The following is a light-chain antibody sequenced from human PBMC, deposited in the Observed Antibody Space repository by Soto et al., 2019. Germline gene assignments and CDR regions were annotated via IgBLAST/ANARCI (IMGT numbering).Light chain of an antibody. CDR2: KDT. J-gene: IGLJ3*02. CDR1: LLAKTY. CDR3: YSATDDHVVL. Sequence: SYELTQPSSVSVSPGQTARLTCSGDLLAKTYARWFHQRPGQAPVLLIYKDTERPSGIPERFSGSSSGSTVTLTISGAQVDDEGDYYCYSATDDHVVLFGGGTKLTVL. V-gene: IGLV3-27*01.